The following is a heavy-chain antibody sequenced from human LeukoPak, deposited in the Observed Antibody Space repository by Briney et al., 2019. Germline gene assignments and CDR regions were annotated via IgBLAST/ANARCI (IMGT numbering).Heavy chain of an antibody. CDR3: ARAGGDPHYYYYYYMDV. CDR2: IYYSGST. Sequence: SETLSLTCTVSGGSISSHYWSWIRQPQGKGLEWIGYIYYSGSTNYNPSLKSRVTISVDTSKNQFSLKLTSVAAADTAVYYCARAGGDPHYYYYYYMDVWGKGTPVTVSS. J-gene: IGHJ6*03. D-gene: IGHD2-21*02. V-gene: IGHV4-59*11. CDR1: GGSISSHY.